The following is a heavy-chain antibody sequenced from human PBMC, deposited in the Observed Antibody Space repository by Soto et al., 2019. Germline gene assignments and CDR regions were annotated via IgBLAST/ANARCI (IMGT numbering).Heavy chain of an antibody. CDR1: GFTFSSYG. Sequence: QVQLVESGGGVVQPGRSLRLSCAASGFTFSSYGMHWVRQAPGKGLEWVAVISYDGSNKYYADSVKGRFTISRDNSKNTLYLQMNSLRAEDTAVYYCANVVPAAIRDVTGPHPNDEFDYWGQGTLVTVSS. CDR3: ANVVPAAIRDVTGPHPNDEFDY. J-gene: IGHJ4*02. V-gene: IGHV3-30*18. CDR2: ISYDGSNK. D-gene: IGHD2-2*02.